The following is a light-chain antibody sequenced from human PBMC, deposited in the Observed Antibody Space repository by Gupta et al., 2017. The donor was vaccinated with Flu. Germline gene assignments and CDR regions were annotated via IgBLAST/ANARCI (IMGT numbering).Light chain of an antibody. CDR1: QSVSSSY. V-gene: IGKV3-20*01. J-gene: IGKJ2*03. CDR3: QQYGSSPYS. CDR2: GAS. Sequence: EIVLTQSPGTLSLSPGERATLSCRASQSVSSSYLAWYQQKPDQAPRLIIYGASSRATGIPDRFSGSWSGTDFTLTISRLEPEYFAVYYCQQYGSSPYSFGQGTKLEIK.